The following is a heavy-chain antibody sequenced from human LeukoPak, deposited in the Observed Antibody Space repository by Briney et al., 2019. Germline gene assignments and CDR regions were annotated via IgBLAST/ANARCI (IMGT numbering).Heavy chain of an antibody. Sequence: PSETLSLTCTVSGGSISSYYWSWIRQPPGKGLEWIGYIYYSGSTNYNPSLKSRVTISVDTSKNQFPLKLSSVTTADTAVYYCARASGGYDTIDYWGQGTLVTVSS. V-gene: IGHV4-59*01. D-gene: IGHD5-12*01. J-gene: IGHJ4*02. CDR2: IYYSGST. CDR1: GGSISSYY. CDR3: ARASGGYDTIDY.